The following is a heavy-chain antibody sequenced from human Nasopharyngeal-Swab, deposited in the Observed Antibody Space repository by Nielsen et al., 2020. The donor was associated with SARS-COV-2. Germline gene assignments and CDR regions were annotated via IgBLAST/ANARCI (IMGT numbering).Heavy chain of an antibody. CDR3: ASTPLDSSGYYYAFHY. CDR1: GFTFSRYT. J-gene: IGHJ4*02. CDR2: IGYDGSNK. V-gene: IGHV3-30-3*01. D-gene: IGHD3-22*01. Sequence: GQSLRLSCAASGFTFSRYTMHWVRQAPGKGLEWVAVIGYDGSNKYYAASVKGRFTISRDISKNTLYLQMNSLRAEDTAVFCCASTPLDSSGYYYAFHYWGRGTLVTVSS.